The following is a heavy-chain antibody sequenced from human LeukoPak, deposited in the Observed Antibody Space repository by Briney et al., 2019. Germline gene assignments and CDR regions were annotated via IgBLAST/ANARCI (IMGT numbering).Heavy chain of an antibody. D-gene: IGHD6-13*01. CDR2: ISYDGSNK. J-gene: IGHJ4*02. CDR1: GFTFSSYG. CDR3: ASGRQLGY. Sequence: GGSLRLSCAASGFTFSSYGMHWVRQAPGKGLEWVAVISYDGSNKYCADSVKGRFTISRDNSKNTLYLQMNSLRAEDTAVYYCASGRQLGYWGQGTLVTVSS. V-gene: IGHV3-30*03.